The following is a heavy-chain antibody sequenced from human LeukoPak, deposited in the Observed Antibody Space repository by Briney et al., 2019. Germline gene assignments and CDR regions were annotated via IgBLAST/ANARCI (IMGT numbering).Heavy chain of an antibody. CDR3: ARRKNYYDSSGYGYYFDY. CDR1: GDSINSNPYS. D-gene: IGHD3-22*01. Sequence: SETLSLTCTVSGDSINSNPYSWAWIRQPPGKGLEWIGEINHSGSTNYNPSLKSRVTTSVDTSKNQFSLKLSSVTAADTAVYYCARRKNYYDSSGYGYYFDYWGQGTLVTVSS. CDR2: INHSGST. J-gene: IGHJ4*02. V-gene: IGHV4-39*07.